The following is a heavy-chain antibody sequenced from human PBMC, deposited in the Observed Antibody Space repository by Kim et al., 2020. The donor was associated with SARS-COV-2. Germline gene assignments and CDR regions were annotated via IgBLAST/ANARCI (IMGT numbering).Heavy chain of an antibody. CDR2: ISGSGGST. CDR3: AKDYYGSEPYYYYGMDV. Sequence: GGSLRLSCAASGFTFSSYAMSWVRQAPGKGLEWVSAISGSGGSTYYADSVKGRFTISRDNSKNTLYLQMNSLRAEDTAVYYCAKDYYGSEPYYYYGMDVWGQGTTVTVSS. CDR1: GFTFSSYA. J-gene: IGHJ6*02. V-gene: IGHV3-23*01. D-gene: IGHD3-10*01.